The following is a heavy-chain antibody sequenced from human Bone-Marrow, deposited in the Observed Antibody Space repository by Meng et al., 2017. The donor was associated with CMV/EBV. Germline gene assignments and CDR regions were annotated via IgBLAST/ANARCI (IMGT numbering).Heavy chain of an antibody. CDR1: YY. CDR3: VRGDLYGSGSYYFPLYYYYGMDV. Sequence: YYWSGIRQPPGKGLEWIGEINHSGSTNYNPSLKSRVTISVDTSKNQFSLKLSSVTAADTAVYYCVRGDLYGSGSYYFPLYYYYGMDVWGQGTTVTVSS. J-gene: IGHJ6*02. CDR2: INHSGST. V-gene: IGHV4-34*01. D-gene: IGHD3-10*01.